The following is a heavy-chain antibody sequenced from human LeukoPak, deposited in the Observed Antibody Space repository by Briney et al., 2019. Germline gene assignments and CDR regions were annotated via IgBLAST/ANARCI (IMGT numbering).Heavy chain of an antibody. J-gene: IGHJ4*02. CDR1: GFTFSSNY. CDR3: ARGRPTYYYDSSGYYYFGDY. Sequence: GGSLRLSCAASGFTFSSNYMSWVRQAPGKGLEWVSVIYSGGSTYYADSVKGRFTISRDNSKDTLYLQMNSLRAEDTAVYYCARGRPTYYYDSSGYYYFGDYWGQGTLVTVSS. CDR2: IYSGGST. D-gene: IGHD3-22*01. V-gene: IGHV3-66*01.